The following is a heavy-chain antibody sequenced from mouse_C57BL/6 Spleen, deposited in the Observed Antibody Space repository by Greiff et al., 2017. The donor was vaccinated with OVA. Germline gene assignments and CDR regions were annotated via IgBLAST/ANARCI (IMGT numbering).Heavy chain of an antibody. CDR3: ARDLYGSSYGYFDV. D-gene: IGHD1-1*01. CDR1: GFSLTSYA. CDR2: IWTGGGT. Sequence: VQLQESGPGLVAPSQSLSITCTVSGFSLTSYAISWVRQPPGKGLEWLGVIWTGGGTNYNSALKSRLSISKDNSKSQVFLKMNSLQTDDTARYYCARDLYGSSYGYFDVWGTGTTVTVSS. J-gene: IGHJ1*03. V-gene: IGHV2-9-1*01.